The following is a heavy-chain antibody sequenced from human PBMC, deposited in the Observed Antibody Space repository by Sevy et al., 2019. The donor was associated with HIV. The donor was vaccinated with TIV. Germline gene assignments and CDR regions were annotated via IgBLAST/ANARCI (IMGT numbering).Heavy chain of an antibody. CDR1: GFSFSNHA. CDR3: VKDPDYDSWRGDYGLDV. J-gene: IGHJ6*02. Sequence: GGSLRLSCSASGFSFSNHAMNWVRQAPGKGLEYVSAISSDGFSTFYAESVKGRFTISRDNSKSTLYLQMTSLGAEDTAVYYCVKDPDYDSWRGDYGLDVWGHGTTVTVSS. CDR2: ISSDGFST. V-gene: IGHV3-64D*06. D-gene: IGHD3-3*01.